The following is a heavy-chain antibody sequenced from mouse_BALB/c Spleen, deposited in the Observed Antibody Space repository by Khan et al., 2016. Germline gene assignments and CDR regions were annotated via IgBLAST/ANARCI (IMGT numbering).Heavy chain of an antibody. V-gene: IGHV5-4*02. CDR3: ARDDRWFAY. CDR2: ISDGGSYT. CDR1: GFTFSDYY. J-gene: IGHJ3*01. D-gene: IGHD2-14*01. Sequence: EVELVESGGGLVKPGGSLKLSCAASGFTFSDYYMYWVRQTPEKRLEWVATISDGGSYTYYPDSVKGGFTISRDNAKNNLYLQMSSLKSEDTAMYYCARDDRWFAYWGQGTLVTVSA.